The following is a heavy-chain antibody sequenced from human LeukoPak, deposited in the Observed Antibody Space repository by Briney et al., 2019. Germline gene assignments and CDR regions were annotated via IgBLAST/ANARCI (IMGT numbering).Heavy chain of an antibody. CDR1: GFTFSSYA. V-gene: IGHV3-30-3*01. CDR3: ARDPKGMNYYDSSGYSDPFDY. D-gene: IGHD3-22*01. J-gene: IGHJ4*02. CDR2: ISYDGSNK. Sequence: GRSLRLSCAASGFTFSSYAMHWVRQAPGKGLEWVAVISYDGSNKYYADSVKGRFTISRDNSKNTLYLQMNSLRAEDTAVYYCARDPKGMNYYDSSGYSDPFDYWGQGTLVTVSS.